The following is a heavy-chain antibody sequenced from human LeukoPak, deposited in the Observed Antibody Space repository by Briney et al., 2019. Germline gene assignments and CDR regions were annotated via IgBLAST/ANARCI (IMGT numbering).Heavy chain of an antibody. CDR3: ARDIRVRYMPMVRAVEYYQYHAMDV. V-gene: IGHV3-30*03. Sequence: GGPLTLPCGPSGLRLNSSVIQWLRQAPAKGLEGVAFMSHYEYKKLYAGSVKGRFTVSRHSSKSTLFLQMDSLRRDDTAVYYCARDIRVRYMPMVRAVEYYQYHAMDVWGQGTTVTVYS. D-gene: IGHD3-10*01. J-gene: IGHJ6*02. CDR1: GLRLNSSV. CDR2: MSHYEYKK.